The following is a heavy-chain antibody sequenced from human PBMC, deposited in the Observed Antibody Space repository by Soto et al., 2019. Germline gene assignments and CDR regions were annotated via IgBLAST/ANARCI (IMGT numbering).Heavy chain of an antibody. CDR1: GFTFTSSA. Sequence: GASVKVSCKASGFTFTSSAVQWVRQARGQRLEWIGWIVVGSGNTNYAQKFQERVTVTRDMSTSTAYMELSSLRSEDTAVYYCAANSPGLIEFDPWGQGTLVTVSS. J-gene: IGHJ5*02. D-gene: IGHD2-15*01. V-gene: IGHV1-58*01. CDR2: IVVGSGNT. CDR3: AANSPGLIEFDP.